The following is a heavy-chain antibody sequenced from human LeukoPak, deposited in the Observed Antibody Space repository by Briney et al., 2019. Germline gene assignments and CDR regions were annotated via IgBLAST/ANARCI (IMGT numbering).Heavy chain of an antibody. CDR1: GLTFRNYW. Sequence: GGSLRLSCAASGLTFRNYWMSWVRQAPGKGLEGVANIKQDGSDKFFVDSTRGRFTISRDKAKKSLYLQMNGLRAEDTAVYYCARMSSSGYFLWGQGALVTVSS. V-gene: IGHV3-7*01. D-gene: IGHD3-22*01. J-gene: IGHJ4*02. CDR3: ARMSSSGYFL. CDR2: IKQDGSDK.